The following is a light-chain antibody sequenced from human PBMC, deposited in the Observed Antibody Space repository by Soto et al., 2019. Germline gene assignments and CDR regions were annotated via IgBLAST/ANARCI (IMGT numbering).Light chain of an antibody. V-gene: IGKV4-1*01. Sequence: DIVMTQSPDSLAVSLGERATIYCKSSQSVLYNSNNKNYLAWYQQKPRQPPKLLIYWASTRESGVPDRFSGSGSGTDFTLTIRSLQAEDVAVYFCQQYYRTPQTFGQGTKVEIK. CDR1: QSVLYNSNNKNY. J-gene: IGKJ1*01. CDR3: QQYYRTPQT. CDR2: WAS.